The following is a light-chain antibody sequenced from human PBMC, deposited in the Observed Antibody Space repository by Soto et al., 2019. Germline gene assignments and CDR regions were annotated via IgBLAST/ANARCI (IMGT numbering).Light chain of an antibody. CDR2: DVS. V-gene: IGLV2-14*03. Sequence: QSALTQPASVSGSPGQSITISCTGTSSDVGGYNYVSWYQQHPGKAPKLMIYDVSNRPSGVSDRFSGSKSGNTASLIISGLQAEDEGDYYCCSYTGRSTRVVFGGGTKVTVL. J-gene: IGLJ2*01. CDR1: SSDVGGYNY. CDR3: CSYTGRSTRVV.